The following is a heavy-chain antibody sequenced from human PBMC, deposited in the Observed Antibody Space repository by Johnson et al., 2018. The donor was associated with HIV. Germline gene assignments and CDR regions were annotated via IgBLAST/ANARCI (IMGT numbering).Heavy chain of an antibody. Sequence: MLLVESGGGLVQPGRSLSLSCTASGFTFGDYAMSWVRQAPGKGLVWVGFIRSKAYGGTPEYAASLKARFTISRDDSTSIAYRQMNSLKTEDTAVYYCTKMARDSVYIWGQGTRGTVAS. V-gene: IGHV3-49*04. J-gene: IGHJ3*02. CDR2: IRSKAYGGTP. CDR3: TKMARDSVYI. CDR1: GFTFGDYA. D-gene: IGHD5-24*01.